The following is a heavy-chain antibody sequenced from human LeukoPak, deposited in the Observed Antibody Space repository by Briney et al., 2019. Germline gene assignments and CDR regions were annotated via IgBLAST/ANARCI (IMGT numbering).Heavy chain of an antibody. J-gene: IGHJ3*02. CDR3: ARDYCTNGVCYEGGDAFDI. D-gene: IGHD2-8*01. Sequence: SETLSLTCTVSGGSISSTSYYWSWIRQPAGKGLEWIGHIYTTGSTNYNPSLKSRVTISVDTSKNQFSLKLSSVTAADTAVYYCARDYCTNGVCYEGGDAFDIWGQGTMVTVSS. CDR1: GGSISSTSYY. CDR2: IYTTGST. V-gene: IGHV4-61*09.